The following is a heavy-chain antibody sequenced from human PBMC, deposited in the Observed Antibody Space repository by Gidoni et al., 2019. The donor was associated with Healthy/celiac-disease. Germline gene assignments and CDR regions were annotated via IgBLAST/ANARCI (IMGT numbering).Heavy chain of an antibody. D-gene: IGHD2-15*01. J-gene: IGHJ4*02. CDR3: ARDSPYCSGGSCYSVSDY. Sequence: DVQLVETGGGLIQPGGSLRLSCAASGFTVSRNYMSWVRQAPGKGLEWVSVIYSGGSTYYADSVKGRFTISRDNSKNTLYLQMNSLRAEDTAVYYCARDSPYCSGGSCYSVSDYWGQGTLVTVSS. CDR2: IYSGGST. V-gene: IGHV3-53*02. CDR1: GFTVSRNY.